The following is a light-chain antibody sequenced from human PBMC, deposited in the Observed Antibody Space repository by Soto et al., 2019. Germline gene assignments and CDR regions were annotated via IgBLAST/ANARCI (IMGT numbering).Light chain of an antibody. Sequence: DIQMTQSPSTLAASVVDRVTITCRASQSVSIWLAWYQQKPGKAPKLLIHQASKLQVGVPSRFSGRGSATEFTLTISSLQPDDFAIYYCQHYTNYPYTFGQGTKLAIK. V-gene: IGKV1-5*03. CDR3: QHYTNYPYT. CDR2: QAS. J-gene: IGKJ2*01. CDR1: QSVSIW.